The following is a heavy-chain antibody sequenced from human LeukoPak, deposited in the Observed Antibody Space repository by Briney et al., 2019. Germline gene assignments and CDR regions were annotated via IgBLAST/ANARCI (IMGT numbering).Heavy chain of an antibody. D-gene: IGHD2-15*01. CDR1: GGSFRSYA. J-gene: IGHJ6*02. CDR3: ARGVVVVAALVQYYYYGMDV. V-gene: IGHV1-69*13. CDR2: IIPMFGTT. Sequence: SVKVSCKASGGSFRSYAISWVRQAPGQRLEWMGEIIPMFGTTNYAQKFQGRVTVTADESTRTAYMELSSLRSEDTAVYYCARGVVVVAALVQYYYYGMDVWGQGTTVTVSS.